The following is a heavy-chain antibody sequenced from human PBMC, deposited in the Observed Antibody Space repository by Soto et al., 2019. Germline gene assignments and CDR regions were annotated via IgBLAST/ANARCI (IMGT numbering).Heavy chain of an antibody. CDR2: IHHSGSI. V-gene: IGHV4-30-4*08. Sequence: SETLSLTCTVSGDSISSDYYHWTWIRQSPGKGLEWIGYIHHSGSILYNPSLKSRVTISVDTSKNQFSLHLTSVTAADTAVYCCAKEDEGRDSLDVWGQGTTVTVYS. J-gene: IGHJ6*02. CDR1: GDSISSDYYH. CDR3: AKEDEGRDSLDV. D-gene: IGHD2-21*02.